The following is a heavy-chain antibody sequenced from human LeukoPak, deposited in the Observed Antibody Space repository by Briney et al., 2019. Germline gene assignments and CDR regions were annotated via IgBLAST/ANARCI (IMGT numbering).Heavy chain of an antibody. D-gene: IGHD1-26*01. V-gene: IGHV3-48*03. CDR3: ARDPYSGNYGNYYYYYMDV. CDR2: ISSRGSTI. CDR1: GFTFSSFE. Sequence: GGSLRLSCAASGFTFSSFEMNWVRQAPGKGLEWVSYISSRGSTIYYADSVKGRFTISRDNAKDSLYLQMNSLGPEDTAVYYCARDPYSGNYGNYYYYYMDVWGKGTTVTISS. J-gene: IGHJ6*03.